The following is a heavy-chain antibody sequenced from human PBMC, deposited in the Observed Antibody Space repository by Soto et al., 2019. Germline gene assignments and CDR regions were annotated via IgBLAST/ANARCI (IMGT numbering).Heavy chain of an antibody. J-gene: IGHJ6*02. CDR3: TIAITAGLFYGMDV. Sequence: TGGSLRLSCAASGFTFRNAWMTWVRQAPGKGLEWVGRIKTKTDGGATAYAAPVQGRFTISRDDPKNTLYLQMSSLTTEDTAVYYCTIAITAGLFYGMDVWGQGTTVTVSS. D-gene: IGHD1-20*01. CDR1: GFTFRNAW. V-gene: IGHV3-15*01. CDR2: IKTKTDGGAT.